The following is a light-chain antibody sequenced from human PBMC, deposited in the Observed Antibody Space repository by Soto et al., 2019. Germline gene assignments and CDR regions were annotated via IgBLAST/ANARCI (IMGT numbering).Light chain of an antibody. V-gene: IGKV1-5*01. Sequence: TPFPATVFAEVGLRVTITCRTSERMGEWWAWNHQKPDKAPKARNTHASNFESGVPPSFSGSGSGTDFTLTFSGRQPDDLATYDFQHYNSYPLTVGRGTNVDI. CDR1: ERMGEW. CDR3: QHYNSYPLT. J-gene: IGKJ4*01. CDR2: HAS.